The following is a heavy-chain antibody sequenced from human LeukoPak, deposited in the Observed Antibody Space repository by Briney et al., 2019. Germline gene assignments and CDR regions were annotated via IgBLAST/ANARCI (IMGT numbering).Heavy chain of an antibody. J-gene: IGHJ6*02. V-gene: IGHV1-18*01. Sequence: ASVNVSCKASGYTFTSYGISWVRQAPGQGLEWMGWISACNGNTNYAQKLQGRVTMTTDTSTSTAYMELRSLRSDDTAVYYCARAGGSGSYYGVIDYYYYGMDVWGQGTTVTVSS. D-gene: IGHD3-10*01. CDR1: GYTFTSYG. CDR3: ARAGGSGSYYGVIDYYYYGMDV. CDR2: ISACNGNT.